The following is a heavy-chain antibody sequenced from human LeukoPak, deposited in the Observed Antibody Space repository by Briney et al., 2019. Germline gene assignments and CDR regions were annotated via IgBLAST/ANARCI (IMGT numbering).Heavy chain of an antibody. D-gene: IGHD3-22*01. J-gene: IGHJ5*02. V-gene: IGHV3-33*08. CDR1: GFTFSSYA. CDR2: ILLDGSKE. Sequence: GGSLRLSCAASGFTFSSYAMHWVRQAPGKGLEWVAVILLDGSKEFYTDSVKGRFTISRDNAKNSLYLQMNSLRAEDTAVYYCARAPHYYDSTWGQGTLVTVSS. CDR3: ARAPHYYDST.